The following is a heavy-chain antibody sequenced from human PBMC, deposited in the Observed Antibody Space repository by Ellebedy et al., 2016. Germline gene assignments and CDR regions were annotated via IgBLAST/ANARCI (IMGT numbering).Heavy chain of an antibody. Sequence: SETLSLTCAVYGGSFSGYYWSWIRQPPGKGLEWIGSIYYSGTTYHNPSLKSRVTISVDTSKNQFSLKLSSVTAADTAVYYCARSTVDDAFDIWGQGTMVTVSS. V-gene: IGHV4-34*01. CDR2: IYYSGTT. CDR3: ARSTVDDAFDI. D-gene: IGHD4-23*01. J-gene: IGHJ3*02. CDR1: GGSFSGYY.